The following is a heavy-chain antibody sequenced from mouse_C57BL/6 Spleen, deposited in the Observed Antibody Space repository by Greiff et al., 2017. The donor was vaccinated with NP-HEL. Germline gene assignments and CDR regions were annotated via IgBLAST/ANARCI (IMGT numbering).Heavy chain of an antibody. CDR2: IDPSDSYT. D-gene: IGHD1-1*01. V-gene: IGHV1-69*01. CDR1: GYTFTSYW. CDR3: ARGSSYCYAMDY. J-gene: IGHJ4*01. Sequence: QVQLQQPGAELVMPGASVKLSCKASGYTFTSYWMHWVKQRPGQGLEWIGEIDPSDSYTNYNQKFKGKSTLTVDKSSSSAYMQLSSLTSADSSVYYCARGSSYCYAMDYWGQGTSVTVSS.